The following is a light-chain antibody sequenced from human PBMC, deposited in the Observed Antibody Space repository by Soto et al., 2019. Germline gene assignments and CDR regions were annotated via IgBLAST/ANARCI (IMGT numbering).Light chain of an antibody. CDR2: DVS. Sequence: QSVLTQPASVSGSPGQSITISCTGTSSDVGGYNYVSWYQQHPGKAPKLMIYDVSNRPSGVSNRFSGSKSGNTASLTISRLQAEDEADYYCSSYTSSSTRLFGGGTQLTVL. CDR3: SSYTSSSTRL. J-gene: IGLJ7*01. CDR1: SSDVGGYNY. V-gene: IGLV2-14*01.